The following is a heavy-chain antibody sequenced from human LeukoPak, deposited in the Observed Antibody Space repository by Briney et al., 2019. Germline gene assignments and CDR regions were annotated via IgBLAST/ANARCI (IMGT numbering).Heavy chain of an antibody. J-gene: IGHJ4*02. CDR1: GGSISSYY. CDR3: ARLGPIVVVPAARYFDY. Sequence: SETLSLTCTVSGGSISSYYWSWIRQPPGKGLEWIGYIYYSGSTNYNPSLKSRVTISVDTSKNQFSLKLSSVTAADTAVYYCARLGPIVVVPAARYFDYWGQGTLVTVSS. CDR2: IYYSGST. V-gene: IGHV4-59*08. D-gene: IGHD2-2*01.